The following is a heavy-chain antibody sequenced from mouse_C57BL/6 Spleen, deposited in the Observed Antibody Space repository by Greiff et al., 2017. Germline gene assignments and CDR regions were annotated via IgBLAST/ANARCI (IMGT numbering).Heavy chain of an antibody. D-gene: IGHD2-4*01. V-gene: IGHV1-55*01. CDR3: ARGHDYDYDGYAMDY. J-gene: IGHJ4*01. CDR1: GYTFTSYW. Sequence: QVQLQQSGAELVKPGASVKMSCKASGYTFTSYWITWVKQRPGQGLEWIGDIYPGSGSTNYNEKFKSKATLTVDTSSSTAYMQLSSLTSEDSAVYYCARGHDYDYDGYAMDYWGQGTSVTVSS. CDR2: IYPGSGST.